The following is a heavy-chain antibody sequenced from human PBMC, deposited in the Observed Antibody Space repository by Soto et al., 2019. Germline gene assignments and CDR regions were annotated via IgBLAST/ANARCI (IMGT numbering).Heavy chain of an antibody. J-gene: IGHJ4*02. CDR3: ARASPEQYYYDSSGYYYVG. CDR2: IKQEGSEK. V-gene: IGHV3-7*01. CDR1: GFTFSSYW. D-gene: IGHD3-22*01. Sequence: PGGSLRLSFATSGFTFSSYWMSWVRQAPGKGLEWVANIKQEGSEKYYVDTVKCRFTISRDNAKNSLFLQMISLRAEDTVLYYCARASPEQYYYDSSGYYYVGWGQGT.